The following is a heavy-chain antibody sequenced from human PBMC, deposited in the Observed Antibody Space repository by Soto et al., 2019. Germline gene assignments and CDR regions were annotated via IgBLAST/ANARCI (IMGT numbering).Heavy chain of an antibody. Sequence: GGSLRLFCAASGFTFSNAWMSCVRQAPGKGLEWVGRVKSKPAGGTIDYAAPVQGRFTISREDSKNTLYLQMNSLKPENTPVYYCTVTHRNNYDKSRYYYKNAFDIWGQGTTVTVSS. J-gene: IGHJ3*02. CDR2: VKSKPAGGTI. D-gene: IGHD3-22*01. CDR1: GFTFSNAW. V-gene: IGHV3-15*01. CDR3: TVTHRNNYDKSRYYYKNAFDI.